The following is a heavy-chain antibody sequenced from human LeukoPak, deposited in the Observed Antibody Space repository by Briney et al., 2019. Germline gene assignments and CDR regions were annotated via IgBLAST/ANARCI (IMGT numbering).Heavy chain of an antibody. J-gene: IGHJ2*01. CDR3: ARGQVQPNP. V-gene: IGHV4-59*01. CDR1: GGSISSYF. CDR2: IYHSGST. D-gene: IGHD1-1*01. Sequence: SETLSLTCTVSGGSISSYFWTWIRQPPGKGLEWIGYIYHSGSTKCNPSLKSRVTISVDTSKNQFSLKLTSVIAADTAVYYCARGQVQPNPWGRGTLVTVSS.